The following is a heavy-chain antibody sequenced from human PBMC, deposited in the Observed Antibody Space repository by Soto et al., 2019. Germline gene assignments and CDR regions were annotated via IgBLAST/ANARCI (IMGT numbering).Heavy chain of an antibody. CDR2: IRSKANDYTT. V-gene: IGHV3-73*02. J-gene: IGHJ1*01. CDR3: TGGYWIGGSVYSGYFQH. Sequence: EVQLVQSGGGLVQPGGSLKLSCAASGFTFSGSTVHWVRQASGEGLQWVGRIRSKANDYTTTYIASVKGRFTISRDDSRYTAYVQMIDLKTEDTAVYYCTGGYWIGGSVYSGYFQHWGQGALVTVFS. D-gene: IGHD2-15*01. CDR1: GFTFSGST.